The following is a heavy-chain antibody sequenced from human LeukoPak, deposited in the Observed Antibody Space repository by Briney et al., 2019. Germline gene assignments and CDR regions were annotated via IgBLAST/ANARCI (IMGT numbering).Heavy chain of an antibody. Sequence: PGGSLRLSCAASGFTFSDYYMSWIRQAPGKGLEWVSYISSSGSTIYYADSVKGRFTISRDNAKNSLYLQMNSLRAEDTAVYYCARVAAGTTVTAYYYYYYMDVWGKGTTVTVSS. V-gene: IGHV3-11*04. CDR3: ARVAAGTTVTAYYYYYYMDV. CDR2: ISSSGSTI. CDR1: GFTFSDYY. D-gene: IGHD4-17*01. J-gene: IGHJ6*03.